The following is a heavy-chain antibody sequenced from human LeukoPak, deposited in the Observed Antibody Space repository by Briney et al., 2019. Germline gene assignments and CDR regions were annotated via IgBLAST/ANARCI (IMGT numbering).Heavy chain of an antibody. D-gene: IGHD3-9*01. J-gene: IGHJ6*02. Sequence: QTGGSLRLSCAASGFTFSSYGMHWVRQAPGKGLEWVAVISYDGSNKYYAASVKGRFTISRDNSKNTLYLQMNSIRAEDTAVYYCAKEGYDIVTGYYNYYYGMDVWGQGTTVTVSS. CDR3: AKEGYDIVTGYYNYYYGMDV. CDR1: GFTFSSYG. CDR2: ISYDGSNK. V-gene: IGHV3-30*18.